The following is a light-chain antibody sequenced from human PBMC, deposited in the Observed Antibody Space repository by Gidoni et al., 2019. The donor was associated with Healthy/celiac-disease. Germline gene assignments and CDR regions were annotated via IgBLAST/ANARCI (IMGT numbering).Light chain of an antibody. CDR1: QSISSY. V-gene: IGKV1-39*01. J-gene: IGKJ1*01. CDR2: AAS. CDR3: QQSYSTPWT. Sequence: DIQMTQSPSSLSASVGDRVTITCRASQSISSYLNWYQQKPGKAPKLLIYAASSLQSGVPSRFSGRGSGTDFTLTISSLQPEDFATYYGQQSYSTPWTCGQGTKVEIK.